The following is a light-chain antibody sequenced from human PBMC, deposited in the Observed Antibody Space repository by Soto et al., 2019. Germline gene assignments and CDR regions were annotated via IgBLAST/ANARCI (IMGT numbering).Light chain of an antibody. V-gene: IGKV3-20*01. CDR1: QSVNSY. CDR3: QQYGSSPT. Sequence: EIVLTQSPGTLSLSPGERTTLSCRASQSVNSYLAWYQQKPGQAPRLLIYGASSRATGIPDRFSGSGSGTDFTLTISRLEPEDFSVYYCQQYGSSPTFGQGTKVEIK. J-gene: IGKJ1*01. CDR2: GAS.